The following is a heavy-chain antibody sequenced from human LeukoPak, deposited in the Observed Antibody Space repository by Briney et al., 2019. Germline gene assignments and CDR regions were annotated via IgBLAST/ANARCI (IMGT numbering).Heavy chain of an antibody. V-gene: IGHV3-7*01. J-gene: IGHJ4*02. Sequence: GGSLRLSCAASGFTFSSYWMSWVRQAPGKGLEWVANIKQDGSEKYYVDSVKGRFTISRDNAKNSLYLQMNSLRAEDTAVYYCARDEEGLFYGSGSYYNQFDYWGQGTLVTVSS. D-gene: IGHD3-10*01. CDR3: ARDEEGLFYGSGSYYNQFDY. CDR1: GFTFSSYW. CDR2: IKQDGSEK.